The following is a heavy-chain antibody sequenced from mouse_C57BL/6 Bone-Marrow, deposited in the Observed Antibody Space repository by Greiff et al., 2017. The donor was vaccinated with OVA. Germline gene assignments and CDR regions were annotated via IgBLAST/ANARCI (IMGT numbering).Heavy chain of an antibody. CDR1: GYAFTNYL. Sequence: QVQLQQSGAELVRPGPSVKVSCKASGYAFTNYLIEWVKQRPGQGLEWIGVINPGSGGTNYNEQFKGKATLTADKSSSTAYMQLSSLTSEDSAVYFCAREDADYFDYWGQGTTLTVSS. CDR3: AREDADYFDY. V-gene: IGHV1-54*01. CDR2: INPGSGGT. J-gene: IGHJ2*01.